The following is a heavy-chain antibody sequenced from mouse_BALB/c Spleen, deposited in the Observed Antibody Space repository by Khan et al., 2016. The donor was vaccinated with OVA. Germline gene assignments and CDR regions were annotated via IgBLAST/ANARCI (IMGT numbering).Heavy chain of an antibody. V-gene: IGHV3-2*02. Sequence: EVQLQESGPGLVKPSQSLSLTCTVTGYSITSGYAWNWIRQFPGNKLEWMGYISYSGGTSYNPSLKSRISITRDTSKNQFFLQLNSVTTEDTATYYCARGNYYGYYFDYWGQGTTLTVSP. CDR1: GYSITSGYA. CDR2: ISYSGGT. D-gene: IGHD1-1*01. CDR3: ARGNYYGYYFDY. J-gene: IGHJ2*01.